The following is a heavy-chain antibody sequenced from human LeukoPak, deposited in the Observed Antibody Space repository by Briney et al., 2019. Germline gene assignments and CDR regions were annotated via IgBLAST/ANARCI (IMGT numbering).Heavy chain of an antibody. V-gene: IGHV4-34*01. D-gene: IGHD2-2*01. CDR2: INHSGST. J-gene: IGHJ5*02. CDR1: GGSFSGYY. Sequence: SETLSLTCAVYGGSFSGYYWSWIRQPPGKGLEWIGEINHSGSTNYNPSLKSRVTISVDTSKNQFSLKLSSVTAAATAVYYCARGPVVVPAAMRVRWFDPWGQGTLVTVSS. CDR3: ARGPVVVPAAMRVRWFDP.